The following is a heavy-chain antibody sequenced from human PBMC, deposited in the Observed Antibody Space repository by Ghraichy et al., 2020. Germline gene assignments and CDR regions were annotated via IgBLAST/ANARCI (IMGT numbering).Heavy chain of an antibody. Sequence: GSLRLSCAVYGGSFSGYYWSWIRQPPGKGLEWIGEINHSGSTNYNPSLKSRVTISVDTSKNQFSLKLSSVTAADTAVYYCARGRGGSGSYFYYYYGMDVWGQGTTVTVSS. CDR3: ARGRGGSGSYFYYYYGMDV. V-gene: IGHV4-34*01. J-gene: IGHJ6*02. D-gene: IGHD3-10*01. CDR2: INHSGST. CDR1: GGSFSGYY.